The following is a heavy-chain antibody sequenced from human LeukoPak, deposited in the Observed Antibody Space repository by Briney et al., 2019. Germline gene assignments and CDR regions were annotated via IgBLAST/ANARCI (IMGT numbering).Heavy chain of an antibody. D-gene: IGHD3-16*02. Sequence: ASVKVSCKASGYIFTDYYMHWVRQAPGQGLEWMGRIDPNSDGTNYAQKFQGRVTMTRDTSISTVYMELSRLRSEDTAVYYCARVITFGGVIVIPYYFDYWGQGTLVTVSS. J-gene: IGHJ4*02. CDR2: IDPNSDGT. CDR3: ARVITFGGVIVIPYYFDY. V-gene: IGHV1-2*06. CDR1: GYIFTDYY.